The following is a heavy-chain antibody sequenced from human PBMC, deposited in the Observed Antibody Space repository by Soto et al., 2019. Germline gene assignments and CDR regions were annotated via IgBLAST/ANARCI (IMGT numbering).Heavy chain of an antibody. J-gene: IGHJ6*02. CDR3: TTGGGGSYSVLSYYYYGMDV. CDR2: IKSKTDGGTT. D-gene: IGHD1-26*01. CDR1: GFTFSNAW. V-gene: IGHV3-15*07. Sequence: EVQLVESGGGLVKPGGSLRLSCAASGFTFSNAWMNWVRQAPGKGLEWVGRIKSKTDGGTTDYAAPVKGRFTISRDDSKNTLYLQMNSLKTEDTAVYYCTTGGGGSYSVLSYYYYGMDVWGQGTTVTVSS.